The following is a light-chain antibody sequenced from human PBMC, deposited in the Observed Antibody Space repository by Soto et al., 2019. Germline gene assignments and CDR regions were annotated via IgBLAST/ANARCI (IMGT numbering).Light chain of an antibody. CDR1: DSNIGSNS. Sequence: QSVLTQPPSASGTAVRVVTISCSGGDSNIGSNSVYWYQHLPRMAPKLLIYYNNQRPSGVPDRFSGSRSGTSASLAIVGLRSEDEAVYYCAAWDASLSACVFGNGTKVTVL. CDR3: AAWDASLSACV. CDR2: YNN. J-gene: IGLJ1*01. V-gene: IGLV1-47*02.